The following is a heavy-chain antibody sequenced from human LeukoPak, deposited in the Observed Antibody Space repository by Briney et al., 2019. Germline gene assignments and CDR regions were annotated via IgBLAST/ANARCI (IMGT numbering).Heavy chain of an antibody. J-gene: IGHJ3*02. CDR3: ARDPPTGEGAFDI. D-gene: IGHD7-27*01. Sequence: PGGSLRLSCAASGFTCSDYYMSWIRQAPGKGLGWVSYISSSGSTKYYADSVKGRFTISRDNDKNSLYLQMNSLRAENTAVYYCARDPPTGEGAFDIWGQGTMVTVSS. V-gene: IGHV3-11*04. CDR1: GFTCSDYY. CDR2: ISSSGSTK.